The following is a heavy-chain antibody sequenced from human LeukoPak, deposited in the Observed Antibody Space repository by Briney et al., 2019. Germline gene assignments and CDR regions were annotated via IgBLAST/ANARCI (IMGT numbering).Heavy chain of an antibody. V-gene: IGHV1-24*01. D-gene: IGHD3-22*01. CDR1: GYTLTELS. CDR2: FDPEDGET. Sequence: ASVKVSCKVSGYTLTELSMHWVRQAPGKGLEWMGGFDPEDGETIYAQKFQGRVTMTRDMSTSTVYMELSSLRSEDTAVYYCARAHDSSGYRAFDIWGQGTMVTVSS. J-gene: IGHJ3*02. CDR3: ARAHDSSGYRAFDI.